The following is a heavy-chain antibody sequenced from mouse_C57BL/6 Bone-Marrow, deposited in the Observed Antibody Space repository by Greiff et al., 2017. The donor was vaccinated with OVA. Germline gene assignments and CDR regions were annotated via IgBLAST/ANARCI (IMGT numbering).Heavy chain of an antibody. D-gene: IGHD1-1*01. CDR1: GYTFTSYW. CDR3: AFITTVVAPHWYVDV. Sequence: VQLQQPGAELVKPGASVKLSCKASGYTFTSYWMHWVKQRPGQGLEWIGMIHPNSGSTNYNEKFKSKATLTVDKSSSTAYMQLSSLTSEDSAVYYCAFITTVVAPHWYVDVWGTGTTVTVSS. V-gene: IGHV1-64*01. J-gene: IGHJ1*03. CDR2: IHPNSGST.